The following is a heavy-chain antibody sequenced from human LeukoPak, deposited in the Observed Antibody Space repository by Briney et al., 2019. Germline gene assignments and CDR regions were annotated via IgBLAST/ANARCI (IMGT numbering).Heavy chain of an antibody. CDR1: GDSVSSSIYY. V-gene: IGHV4-39*01. Sequence: SSETLSLTGTVSGDSVSSSIYYWDWIRQPPGKGLEWIGNICYSGSTYYNPSLKSRVTISVDTSKNQFSLRLSSVTAADTAVYYCGRDNGDYDFDFWGQGTLVTVSS. J-gene: IGHJ4*01. D-gene: IGHD2-21*01. CDR2: ICYSGST. CDR3: GRDNGDYDFDF.